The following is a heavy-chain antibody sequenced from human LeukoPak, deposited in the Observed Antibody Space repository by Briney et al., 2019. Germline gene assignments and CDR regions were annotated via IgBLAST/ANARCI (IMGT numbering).Heavy chain of an antibody. V-gene: IGHV3-30*18. J-gene: IGHJ6*02. CDR1: GFTFSSYG. Sequence: PGRSLRLSCAASGFTFSSYGMHWVRQAPGKGLEWVAVISYDGSNKYYADSVKGRFTISRDNSINTLYLQMSSLRAEDAAVYYCAKSGGLSGSGRLGMDVWGQGTTVTVSS. D-gene: IGHD3-10*01. CDR3: AKSGGLSGSGRLGMDV. CDR2: ISYDGSNK.